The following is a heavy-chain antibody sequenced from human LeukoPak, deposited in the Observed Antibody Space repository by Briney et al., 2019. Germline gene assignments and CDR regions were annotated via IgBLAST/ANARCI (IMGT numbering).Heavy chain of an antibody. CDR2: INPILGIA. J-gene: IGHJ4*02. CDR1: GGIFSSYA. Sequence: ASVKVSCKASGGIFSSYAISWVRQAPGQGLEWMGRINPILGIANYAQKFQGRVTITADKSTSTAYMDLSSLRSEDTAVYYCARDLPPYYFDYWGQGTLVTVST. CDR3: ARDLPPYYFDY. V-gene: IGHV1-69*04.